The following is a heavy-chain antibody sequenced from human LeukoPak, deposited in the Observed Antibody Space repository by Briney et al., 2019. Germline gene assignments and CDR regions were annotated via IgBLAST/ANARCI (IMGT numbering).Heavy chain of an antibody. D-gene: IGHD6-19*01. CDR1: GFTFSSDE. CDR3: ARGGQWQAFDS. Sequence: GGSLRLSCVDSGFTFSSDEMNWVRQSQGKGLEWVAHISSDGDNTYYADSVKGRFTISRDNAMNSLYLQMNRLRVEDTALYYCARGGQWQAFDSWGQGTLVTVSS. J-gene: IGHJ5*01. V-gene: IGHV3-48*03. CDR2: ISSDGDNT.